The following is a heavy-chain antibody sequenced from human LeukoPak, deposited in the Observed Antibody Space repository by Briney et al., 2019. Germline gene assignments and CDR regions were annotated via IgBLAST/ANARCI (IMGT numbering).Heavy chain of an antibody. CDR1: GYTFTNFG. CDR2: IGPYTGKT. V-gene: IGHV1-18*01. Sequence: ASVKVSCKASGYTFTNFGISWVRQAPGQGLEWMGWIGPYTGKTNYAQKFQGRVTVTTDTSTTTAYMELRSLRSDDTAVYYCASCHCTNGVCYGECEYFREWGQGTLVTVSS. J-gene: IGHJ1*01. D-gene: IGHD2-8*01. CDR3: ASCHCTNGVCYGECEYFRE.